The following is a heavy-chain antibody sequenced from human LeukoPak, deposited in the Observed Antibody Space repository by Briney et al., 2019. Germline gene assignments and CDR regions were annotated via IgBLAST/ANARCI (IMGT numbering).Heavy chain of an antibody. Sequence: ASVKVSCKVSGYTLTELSMHWVRQAPGKGLEWMGGFDPEDGETIYAQKFQGRVTMTEDTSTDTAYMELSSLRSEDTAVYCCATGYYDSSGYYVNWFDPWGQGTLVTVSS. V-gene: IGHV1-24*01. CDR1: GYTLTELS. CDR2: FDPEDGET. J-gene: IGHJ5*02. D-gene: IGHD3-22*01. CDR3: ATGYYDSSGYYVNWFDP.